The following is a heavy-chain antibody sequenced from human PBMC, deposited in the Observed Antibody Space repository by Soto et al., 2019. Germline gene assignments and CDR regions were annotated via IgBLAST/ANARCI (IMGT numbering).Heavy chain of an antibody. CDR1: GFTFSDYY. D-gene: IGHD3-3*01. CDR3: ARDPTDTYDFWSGYTFDY. V-gene: IGHV3-11*01. J-gene: IGHJ4*02. Sequence: GGSLRLSCAASGFTFSDYYMSWIRQAPGKGLEWVSYISSSGSTIYYADSVKSRFTISRDNAKNSLFLQMNSLRAEDTAVFSCARDPTDTYDFWSGYTFDYWGQGTLVTVSS. CDR2: ISSSGSTI.